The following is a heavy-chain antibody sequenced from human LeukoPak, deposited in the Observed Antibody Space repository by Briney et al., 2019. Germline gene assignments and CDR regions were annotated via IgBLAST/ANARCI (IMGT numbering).Heavy chain of an antibody. J-gene: IGHJ4*02. D-gene: IGHD4-17*01. CDR1: GFTFSSYE. CDR3: VRDATETQMGWVYFDY. CDR2: ISRSGTFI. V-gene: IGHV3-48*03. Sequence: AGGSLRLSCAAFGFTFSSYEMNWVRQAPGKGLEWLSYISRSGTFIQYADSVKGRFTISRDDAKNSLYLQMNRLRAEDTGVYHCVRDATETQMGWVYFDYWGQGTLVTVSS.